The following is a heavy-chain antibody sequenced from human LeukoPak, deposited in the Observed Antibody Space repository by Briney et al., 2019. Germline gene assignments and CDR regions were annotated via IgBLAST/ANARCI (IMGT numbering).Heavy chain of an antibody. J-gene: IGHJ4*02. D-gene: IGHD3-22*01. Sequence: PGGSLRLSCVASGFTFSDYYMSWIRQASGKGVKWVSYISHSSSTIYYADSVKGRFTISRDNAKNSLYLQMDSLRAEDTSVYYCARRGSSSGYYVSWGQGTLVTVSS. CDR1: GFTFSDYY. CDR2: ISHSSSTI. V-gene: IGHV3-11*04. CDR3: ARRGSSSGYYVS.